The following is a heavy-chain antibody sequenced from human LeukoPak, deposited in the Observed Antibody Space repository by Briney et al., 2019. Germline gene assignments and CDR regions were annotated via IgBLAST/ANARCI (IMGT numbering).Heavy chain of an antibody. CDR1: GFTFKSLG. CDR2: ISSSGSTI. D-gene: IGHD3-10*02. J-gene: IGHJ6*04. CDR3: AELGITMIGGV. V-gene: IGHV3-48*04. Sequence: GGSLRLSCAASGFTFKSLGMSWVRQAPGKGLEWVSYISSSGSTIYYADSVKGRFTISRDNAENSLYLQMNSLRAEDTAVYYCAELGITMIGGVWGKGTTVTISS.